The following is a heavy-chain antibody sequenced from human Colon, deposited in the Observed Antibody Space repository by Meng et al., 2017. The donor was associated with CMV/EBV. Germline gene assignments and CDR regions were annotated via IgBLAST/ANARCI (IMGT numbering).Heavy chain of an antibody. V-gene: IGHV4-39*07. CDR2: INHSGST. D-gene: IGHD2-21*01. J-gene: IGHJ4*02. CDR1: GGSISTTSYY. Sequence: SETLSLTCIVSGGSISTTSYYWGWIRQPPGKGLEWIGEINHSGSTYYNPSLKSRVTISVDTSKNQFSLKLSSVTAADTAVYYCARELARLPYCGGDCSAFDYWGQGTLVTVSS. CDR3: ARELARLPYCGGDCSAFDY.